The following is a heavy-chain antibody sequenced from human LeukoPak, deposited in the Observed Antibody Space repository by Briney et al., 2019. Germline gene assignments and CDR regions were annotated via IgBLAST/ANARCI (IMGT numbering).Heavy chain of an antibody. V-gene: IGHV4-59*01. CDR3: ARGQLRYFDWSSYDAFDI. CDR1: GGSISSYY. CDR2: IYYSGST. Sequence: SETPSLTCTVSGGSISSYYWSWLRQPPGKGLEWIGYIYYSGSTNYNPSLKSRVTISVDTSKNQFSLKLSSVTAADTAVYYCARGQLRYFDWSSYDAFDIWGQGTMVTVSS. J-gene: IGHJ3*02. D-gene: IGHD3-9*01.